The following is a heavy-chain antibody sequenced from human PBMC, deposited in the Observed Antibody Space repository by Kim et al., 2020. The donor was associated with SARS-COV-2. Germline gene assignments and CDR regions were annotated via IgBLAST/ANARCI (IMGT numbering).Heavy chain of an antibody. J-gene: IGHJ4*02. Sequence: SQTLSLTCAISGDSVSSNSAAWNWIRQSPSRGLEWLGRTYYRSKWYNDYAVSVKSRITINPDTSKNQFSLQLNSVTPEDTAVYYCARDFIAAAGPYVGYVNYFDYWGQGTLVTVSS. CDR3: ARDFIAAAGPYVGYVNYFDY. V-gene: IGHV6-1*01. D-gene: IGHD6-13*01. CDR2: TYYRSKWYN. CDR1: GDSVSSNSAA.